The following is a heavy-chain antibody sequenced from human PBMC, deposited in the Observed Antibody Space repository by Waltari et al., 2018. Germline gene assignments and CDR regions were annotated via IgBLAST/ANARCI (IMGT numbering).Heavy chain of an antibody. Sequence: QLQLVQSGAEVRKPGASVKVSCKASGYTFTSYDINWVRQATEQGLEWMGWMNPNSGTTGSAQKFQGRVTITMDTSISTAYMELSGLRSEDTAVYYCARGGVGTWRVIDYWGQGTLVTVSS. CDR3: ARGGVGTWRVIDY. D-gene: IGHD1-26*01. CDR2: MNPNSGTT. V-gene: IGHV1-8*03. CDR1: GYTFTSYD. J-gene: IGHJ4*02.